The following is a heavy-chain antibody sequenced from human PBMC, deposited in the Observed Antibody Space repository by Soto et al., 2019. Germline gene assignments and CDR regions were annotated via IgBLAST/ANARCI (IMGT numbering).Heavy chain of an antibody. J-gene: IGHJ4*02. CDR2: ISDSGATT. CDR3: AREDTGSGALDY. Sequence: VQLVESGGGLVKPGGSLRLSCAGSGFTFRDFAMSWVRQAPGKGLEWVVGISDSGATTYYADSVRGRFTISRDNSRNKVFMQLNYLRAEDTASYYCAREDTGSGALDYWGQGTLVTVSS. D-gene: IGHD6-19*01. V-gene: IGHV3-23*04. CDR1: GFTFRDFA.